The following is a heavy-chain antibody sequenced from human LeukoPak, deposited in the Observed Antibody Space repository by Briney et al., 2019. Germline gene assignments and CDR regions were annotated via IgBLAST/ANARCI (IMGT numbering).Heavy chain of an antibody. CDR3: ARDYDRAVAGTGSLDY. CDR2: ISSGSTYI. J-gene: IGHJ4*02. D-gene: IGHD6-19*01. Sequence: GGSLRLSCAASGFXVSSNYINWVRQAPGKGLEWVSSISSGSTYIYYADSVKGRFTISRDNAKNSLYLQMNSLRAEDTAVYYCARDYDRAVAGTGSLDYWGQGTLVTVSS. V-gene: IGHV3-21*01. CDR1: GFXVSSNY.